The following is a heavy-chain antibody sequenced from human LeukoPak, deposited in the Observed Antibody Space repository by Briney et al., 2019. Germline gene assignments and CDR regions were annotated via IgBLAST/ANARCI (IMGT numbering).Heavy chain of an antibody. CDR3: ARGFGASSGYNNWFDP. J-gene: IGHJ5*02. CDR1: GGTFSSYA. CDR2: IIPIFGTA. V-gene: IGHV1-69*06. D-gene: IGHD3-22*01. Sequence: GASVKVSCKASGGTFSSYAISWVRQAPGQGLEWMGGIIPIFGTANYAQKFQGRVTITADKSTSTAYMELSSLRSEDTAVYYCARGFGASSGYNNWFDPWGQGTLVTVSS.